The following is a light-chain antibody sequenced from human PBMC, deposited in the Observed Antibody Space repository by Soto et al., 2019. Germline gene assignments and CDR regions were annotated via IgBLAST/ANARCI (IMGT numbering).Light chain of an antibody. J-gene: IGLJ1*01. CDR1: SGDVGGYYY. V-gene: IGLV2-14*01. Sequence: QSVLTQPASVSGSPGQSITISCTGTSGDVGGYYYVSWYQQLPGKAPKLMISEVSNRPSGVSNRFSGSKSGNTASLTISGLQAEDEDDYYCSSYKAGGTIFGNGTKVTVL. CDR2: EVS. CDR3: SSYKAGGTI.